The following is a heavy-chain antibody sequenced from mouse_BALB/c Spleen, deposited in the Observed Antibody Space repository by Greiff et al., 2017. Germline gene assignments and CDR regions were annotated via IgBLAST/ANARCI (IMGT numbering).Heavy chain of an antibody. Sequence: VKLMESGPGLVQPSQSLSITCTVSGFSLTSYGVHWVRQSPGKGLEWLGVIWSGGSTDYNAAFISRLSISKDNSKSQVFFKMNSLQANDTAIYYCARNDGYYYYAMDYWGQGTSVTVSS. D-gene: IGHD2-3*01. CDR1: GFSLTSYG. J-gene: IGHJ4*01. CDR2: IWSGGST. CDR3: ARNDGYYYYAMDY. V-gene: IGHV2-2*02.